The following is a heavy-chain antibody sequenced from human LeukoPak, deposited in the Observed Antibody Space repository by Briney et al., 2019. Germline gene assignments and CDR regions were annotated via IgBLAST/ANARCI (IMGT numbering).Heavy chain of an antibody. CDR3: ARRPSNWAFDI. CDR1: GGSITGYY. J-gene: IGHJ3*02. CDR2: IYYSGST. D-gene: IGHD2-2*01. V-gene: IGHV4-59*08. Sequence: AETLSLTCTVSGGSITGYYWSWIRQPPGKGLEWIGCIYYSGSTNYNASLESRVDISVETSKNQFSPTLNPVTAADTAVYYCARRPSNWAFDIWGQGTMVTVSS.